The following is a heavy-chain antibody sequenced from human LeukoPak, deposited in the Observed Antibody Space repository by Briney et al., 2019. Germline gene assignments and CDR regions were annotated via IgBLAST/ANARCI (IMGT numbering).Heavy chain of an antibody. V-gene: IGHV1-2*02. Sequence: ASVKVSCKASGYTFTGYYMHWVRQAPGQGLEWMGWINPNSGGTNYAQKFQGRVTMTRDTSISTAYMELSRLRSGDTAVYYCARVGGYCSSTSCFNWGQGTLVTVSS. J-gene: IGHJ4*02. CDR1: GYTFTGYY. CDR3: ARVGGYCSSTSCFN. CDR2: INPNSGGT. D-gene: IGHD2-2*01.